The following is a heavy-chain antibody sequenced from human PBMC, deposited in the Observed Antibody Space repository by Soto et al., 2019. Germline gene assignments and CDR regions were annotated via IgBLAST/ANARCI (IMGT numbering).Heavy chain of an antibody. CDR2: IYNSGST. J-gene: IGHJ4*02. Sequence: SETLSLTCTVSGGSMSSSAFYWSWVRQPPGRGLEWIGYIYNSGSTYYNPSLKSRTTISIDTSKNQFSLKLTSVTAADTAVYYCARYCSRSTCPDFDYWGQGSLVTVSS. CDR3: ARYCSRSTCPDFDY. D-gene: IGHD2-2*01. V-gene: IGHV4-31*03. CDR1: GGSMSSSAFY.